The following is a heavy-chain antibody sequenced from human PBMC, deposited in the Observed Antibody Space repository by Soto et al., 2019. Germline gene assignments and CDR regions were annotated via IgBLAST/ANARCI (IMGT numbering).Heavy chain of an antibody. CDR3: ARDLGYCSGGDCYTLGYFDY. CDR2: IYYSGST. J-gene: IGHJ4*02. Sequence: SETLSLTCTVSGGSISSYYWNWIRQPPGKGLEWIGYIYYSGSTNYNPSLKRRVTISVDTSKNQFSLKLSSVTAADTAVYYCARDLGYCSGGDCYTLGYFDYWGQGTPVTVSS. V-gene: IGHV4-59*01. D-gene: IGHD2-15*01. CDR1: GGSISSYY.